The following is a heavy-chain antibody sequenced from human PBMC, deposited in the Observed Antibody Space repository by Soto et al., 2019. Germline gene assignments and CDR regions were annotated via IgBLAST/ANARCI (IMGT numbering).Heavy chain of an antibody. V-gene: IGHV4-31*01. J-gene: IGHJ5*02. CDR3: ARVQPYDYGANTGWLDP. D-gene: IGHD4-17*01. CDR1: GGSISSGGYY. Sequence: QVQLQESGPGLVNPSQTLSLTCTVSGGSISSGGYYWSWIRQHPGKGLEWIGYTFYSGATYYNPSLQSLTIISVDTSKNPFSLTLTSLTAADTAVYYCARVQPYDYGANTGWLDPWGQGTLVTVSS. CDR2: TFYSGAT.